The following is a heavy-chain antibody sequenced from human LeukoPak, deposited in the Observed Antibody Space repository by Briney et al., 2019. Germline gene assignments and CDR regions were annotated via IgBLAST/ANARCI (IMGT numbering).Heavy chain of an antibody. CDR2: IDPSDSYT. D-gene: IGHD6-13*01. J-gene: IGHJ5*02. CDR1: GYRFTSCW. Sequence: GEPLKISCQGSGYRFTSCWISWVRQMPGKGLEWMGRIDPSDSYTNYSPSFQGHVTISADTSISTAYLQWSSLKASDTAMYYCARPVYSSSWSQFDPWGQGTLVTVSS. CDR3: ARPVYSSSWSQFDP. V-gene: IGHV5-10-1*01.